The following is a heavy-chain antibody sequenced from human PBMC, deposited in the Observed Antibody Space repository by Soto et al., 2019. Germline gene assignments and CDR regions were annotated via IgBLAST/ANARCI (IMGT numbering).Heavy chain of an antibody. CDR1: GDSVSSNSAA. CDR2: TYYRSKWFN. V-gene: IGHV6-1*01. Sequence: SQTLSLTCAISGDSVSSNSAAWNWIRQSSSRGLEWLGRTYYRSKWFNDYAVSVKSRIIINSDTSKNQFSLQLNSVTPEDTAVYYCGRSLGIGQLDSWGQGTQVTVSS. CDR3: GRSLGIGQLDS. J-gene: IGHJ4*02. D-gene: IGHD6-13*01.